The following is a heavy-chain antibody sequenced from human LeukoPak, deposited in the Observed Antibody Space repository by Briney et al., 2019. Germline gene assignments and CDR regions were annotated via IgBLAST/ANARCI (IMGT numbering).Heavy chain of an antibody. Sequence: GGSLRLSCVASGFSFGSYWMAWVRQAPGKGLEWVANMKHDGIEKYHVDSVKGRFTISRDNTKNSLYLHMSSLRVEDTAVYYCARDRDSSSSFDYWGQGTLVTVSS. CDR3: ARDRDSSSSFDY. D-gene: IGHD6-6*01. J-gene: IGHJ4*02. V-gene: IGHV3-7*05. CDR2: MKHDGIEK. CDR1: GFSFGSYW.